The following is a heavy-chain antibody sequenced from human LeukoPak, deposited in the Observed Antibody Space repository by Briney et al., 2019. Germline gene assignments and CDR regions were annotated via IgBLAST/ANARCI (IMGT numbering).Heavy chain of an antibody. CDR1: GGSISSGDYY. J-gene: IGHJ6*02. CDR3: ARGGAAYYDFWSGYPIYGMDV. CDR2: IYYSGST. Sequence: SETLSLTCTVSGGSISSGDYYWSWIRQPPGKGLEWIGYIYYSGSTYYNPSLKSRVTISVDTSKNQFSLKLSSVTAADTAVYYCARGGAAYYDFWSGYPIYGMDVWGQGTTVTVSS. V-gene: IGHV4-30-4*01. D-gene: IGHD3-3*01.